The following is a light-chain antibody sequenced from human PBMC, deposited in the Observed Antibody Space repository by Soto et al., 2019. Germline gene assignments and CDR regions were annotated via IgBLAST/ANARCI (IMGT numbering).Light chain of an antibody. J-gene: IGKJ4*01. CDR3: QQYYSFPLT. CDR1: QSVLYSSKNKNY. Sequence: DIVMTQSPDSLAVPLGERATINCKASQSVLYSSKNKNYLTWYQQKPGQPPKLLIYWASTRESGVPDRFSGSGSGTDFTLTISSLQAEDVAVYYCQQYYSFPLTFGGGTKV. CDR2: WAS. V-gene: IGKV4-1*01.